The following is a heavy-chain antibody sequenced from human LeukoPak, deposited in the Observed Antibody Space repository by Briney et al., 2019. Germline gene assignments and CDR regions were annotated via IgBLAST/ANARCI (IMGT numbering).Heavy chain of an antibody. D-gene: IGHD2-2*01. CDR1: GYTFTSYG. J-gene: IGHJ6*03. CDR2: ISAYNGNT. Sequence: VASVKVSCKASGYTFTSYGISWVRQAPGQGLEWMGLISAYNGNTNYAQKLQGRVTITTDTSTSTAYMELRSLTSDDTAIYYCARGAEGGTSMRNRYYYYYMDVWGKGITVTVSS. CDR3: ARGAEGGTSMRNRYYYYYMDV. V-gene: IGHV1-18*01.